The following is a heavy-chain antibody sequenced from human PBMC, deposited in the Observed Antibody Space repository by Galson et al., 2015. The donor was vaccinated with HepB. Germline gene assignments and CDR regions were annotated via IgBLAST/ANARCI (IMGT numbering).Heavy chain of an antibody. D-gene: IGHD3-3*01. Sequence: CKASGGTFSSYAISWVRQAPGQGLEWMGGIIPIFGTANYAQKFQGRVTITADESTSTAYMELSSLRSEDTAVYYCARAREKSTLLFGVVMSAFDIWGQGTMVTVSS. CDR3: ARAREKSTLLFGVVMSAFDI. CDR2: IIPIFGTA. J-gene: IGHJ3*02. CDR1: GGTFSSYA. V-gene: IGHV1-69*01.